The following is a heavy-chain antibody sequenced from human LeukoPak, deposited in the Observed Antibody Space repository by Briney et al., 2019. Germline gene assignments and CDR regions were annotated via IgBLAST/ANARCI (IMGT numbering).Heavy chain of an antibody. CDR2: ISHDGANE. CDR1: GFTSNTYG. Sequence: GGSLRLSCAASGFTSNTYGMHWVRQAPGKGLDCVAVISHDGANEYYADSVKGRFAISRDISKNTLYLHMSSLRPDDTAVYYCAKGAYSYASGTYYFDYWGQGTLVTVSS. CDR3: AKGAYSYASGTYYFDY. D-gene: IGHD3-10*01. V-gene: IGHV3-30*18. J-gene: IGHJ4*02.